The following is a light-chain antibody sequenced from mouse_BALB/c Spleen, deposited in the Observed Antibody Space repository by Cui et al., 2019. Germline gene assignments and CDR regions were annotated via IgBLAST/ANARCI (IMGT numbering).Light chain of an antibody. J-gene: IGKJ1*01. CDR2: DTA. CDR1: SSVSY. V-gene: IGKV4-55*01. Sequence: FVLTQSPAIMSASPGEKVTMTCSASSSVSYMYWYQQKPGSSPRRLIYDTANLASGVPGRFSGSGSGTSYSLTISRMEAEDAATYYCQQWSSYPRTFGGGTKLEIK. CDR3: QQWSSYPRT.